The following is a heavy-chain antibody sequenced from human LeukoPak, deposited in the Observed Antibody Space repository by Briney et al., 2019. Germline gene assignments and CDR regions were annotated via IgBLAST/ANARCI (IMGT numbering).Heavy chain of an antibody. CDR2: INHSGST. J-gene: IGHJ4*02. D-gene: IGHD3-16*02. Sequence: SETLSLTCAVYGGSFSGYYWSWIRQPPGKGLEWIGEINHSGSTNYNPSLKSRVTISVDTSKNQFSLKLSSVTAAGTAVYYCARDSTFGGVIAFWGQGTLVTVSS. CDR1: GGSFSGYY. V-gene: IGHV4-34*01. CDR3: ARDSTFGGVIAF.